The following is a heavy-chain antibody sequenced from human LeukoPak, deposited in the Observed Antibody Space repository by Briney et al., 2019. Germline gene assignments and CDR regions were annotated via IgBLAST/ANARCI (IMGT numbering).Heavy chain of an antibody. CDR3: VRLRVVVVAARNSYYFDY. D-gene: IGHD2-15*01. CDR1: GYTFTSYY. CDR2: INPSGGST. J-gene: IGHJ4*02. Sequence: VASVKVSCKASGYTFTSYYMHWVRQAPGQGLEWMGIINPSGGSTSYAQKFQGRVTMTRDTSISTAYMELRSLRSDDTAVYYCVRLRVVVVAARNSYYFDYWGQGTLVTVSS. V-gene: IGHV1-46*01.